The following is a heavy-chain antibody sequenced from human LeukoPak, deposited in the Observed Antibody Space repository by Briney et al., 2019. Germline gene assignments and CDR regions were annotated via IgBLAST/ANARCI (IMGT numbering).Heavy chain of an antibody. D-gene: IGHD3-10*01. V-gene: IGHV1-2*02. CDR2: INPNSGGT. J-gene: IGHJ3*02. CDR3: ARDQWFGESGAFDI. CDR1: GYTFTGYY. Sequence: GASVKVSCKASGYTFTGYYMHWVRQAPGQGLEWMGWINPNSGGTNYAQKFQGRVTMTRDTSISTAYMELSSLRSEDTAVYYCARDQWFGESGAFDIWGQGTMVTVSS.